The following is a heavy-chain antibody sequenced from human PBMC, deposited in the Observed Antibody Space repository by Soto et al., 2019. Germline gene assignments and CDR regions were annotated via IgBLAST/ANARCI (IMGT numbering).Heavy chain of an antibody. Sequence: SETLSLTCTVSGGSISSSSYYWGWIRQPPGKGLEWIGSIYYSGSTYYNPSLKSRVTISVDTSKNQFSLKLSSVTAADTAVYYGARLGRWFFDYWGQGTLVTVSS. D-gene: IGHD2-15*01. CDR3: ARLGRWFFDY. CDR2: IYYSGST. J-gene: IGHJ4*02. V-gene: IGHV4-39*01. CDR1: GGSISSSSYY.